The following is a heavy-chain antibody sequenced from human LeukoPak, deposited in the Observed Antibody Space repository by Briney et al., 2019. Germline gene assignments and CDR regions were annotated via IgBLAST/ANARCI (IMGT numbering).Heavy chain of an antibody. V-gene: IGHV3-30*18. CDR1: GFTFSSYG. CDR3: AKVGDYGYYALDY. J-gene: IGHJ4*02. D-gene: IGHD4-17*01. CDR2: ISYDGSYK. Sequence: GGSLRLSCAASGFTFSSYGMHWVRQAPGEGLEWVAVISYDGSYKYYADSVKGRFTISRDNSKNTPYLQMNSLRAEDTAVYYCAKVGDYGYYALDYWGQGTLVTVSS.